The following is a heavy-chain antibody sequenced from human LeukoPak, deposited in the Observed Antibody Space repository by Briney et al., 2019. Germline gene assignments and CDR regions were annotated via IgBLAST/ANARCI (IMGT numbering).Heavy chain of an antibody. CDR2: TYYRSKWYN. Sequence: SQTLSLTCAISGDSVSSNSAAWNWIRQSASRGLEWLGRTYYRSKWYNDYAVSVKSRITINPDTSKNQFSLQLNSVTPEDTAVYYCARDHARTYYTFDYWGQGTLVTVSS. V-gene: IGHV6-1*01. D-gene: IGHD3-3*01. CDR3: ARDHARTYYTFDY. J-gene: IGHJ4*02. CDR1: GDSVSSNSAA.